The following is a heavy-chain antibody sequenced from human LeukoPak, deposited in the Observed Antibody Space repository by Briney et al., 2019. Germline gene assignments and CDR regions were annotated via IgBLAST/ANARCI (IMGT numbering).Heavy chain of an antibody. V-gene: IGHV4-61*10. CDR3: ARGEHGDYGY. D-gene: IGHD4-17*01. CDR2: IYGRGGS. J-gene: IGHJ4*02. CDR1: GDSISSGSYY. Sequence: PSETLSLTCTVSGDSISSGSYYWSWIRQPAGKGLEWIGRIYGRGGSNYNPSLKSRVTISIDKSKNQFSLKMNSVTAADTAVYYCARGEHGDYGYWGQGTLATVSS.